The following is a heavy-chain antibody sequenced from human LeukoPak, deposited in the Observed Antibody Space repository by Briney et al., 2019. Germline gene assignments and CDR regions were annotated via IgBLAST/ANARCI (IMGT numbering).Heavy chain of an antibody. Sequence: SETLSLPRTVSGGSISSYYWSWIRQPPGKGPGGVGYIYYSGSTNYNPSLKSRATISVDTSKNQFSLKLSSVTAADTAVYYCARTVGITMVRGVIWWFDPWGQGTLVTVSS. D-gene: IGHD3-10*01. CDR1: GGSISSYY. CDR3: ARTVGITMVRGVIWWFDP. CDR2: IYYSGST. V-gene: IGHV4-59*01. J-gene: IGHJ5*02.